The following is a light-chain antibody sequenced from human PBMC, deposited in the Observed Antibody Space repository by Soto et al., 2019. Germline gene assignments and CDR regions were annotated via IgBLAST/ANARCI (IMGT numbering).Light chain of an antibody. Sequence: SLSPGERATLSCRASQSVSSSYLAWYQQKPGQAPRLLIYGASSRATGIPDRFSGSGSGTDFTLTISRLEPEDSAVYYCQQYCGSRFTFGPGTKVDIK. J-gene: IGKJ3*01. V-gene: IGKV3-20*01. CDR3: QQYCGSRFT. CDR1: QSVSSSY. CDR2: GAS.